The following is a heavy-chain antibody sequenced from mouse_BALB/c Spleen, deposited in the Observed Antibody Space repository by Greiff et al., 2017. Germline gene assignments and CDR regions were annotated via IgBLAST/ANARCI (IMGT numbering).Heavy chain of an antibody. CDR1: GFTFSSFG. V-gene: IGHV5-17*02. Sequence: EVQVVESGGGLVQPGGSLKLSCAASGFTFSSFGMHWVRQAPEKGLEWVAYISSGSSTIYYADTVKGRFTISRDNPKNTLFLQMSSLRSEDTAMYYCARSNWDWYFDVWGAGTTVTVSS. CDR2: ISSGSSTI. D-gene: IGHD4-1*01. J-gene: IGHJ1*01. CDR3: ARSNWDWYFDV.